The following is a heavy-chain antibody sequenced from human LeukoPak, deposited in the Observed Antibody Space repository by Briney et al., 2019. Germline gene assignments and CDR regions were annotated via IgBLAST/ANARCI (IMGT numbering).Heavy chain of an antibody. CDR2: INPNSGGT. CDR3: ARVRGYSGYDPALSFDY. V-gene: IGHV1-2*02. CDR1: GYTFTGYY. J-gene: IGHJ4*02. Sequence: ASVKVSCKASGYTFTGYYMHWVRQAPGQGLESMGWINPNSGGTNYAQKFQGRVTMTRDTSISTAYMELSRLRSDDTAVYYCARVRGYSGYDPALSFDYWGQGTLVTVSS. D-gene: IGHD5-12*01.